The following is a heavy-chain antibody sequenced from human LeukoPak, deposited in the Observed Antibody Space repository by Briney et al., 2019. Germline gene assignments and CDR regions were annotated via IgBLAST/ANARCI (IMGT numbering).Heavy chain of an antibody. CDR3: ARGMGSSWYYFDY. CDR2: IYGGGST. D-gene: IGHD6-13*01. Sequence: QPGGSLRLSCAASGFTFSSYAMSWVRQAPGKGLEWVSLIYGGGSTYYADSVKGRFTISRDNSKNTLYLQMNSLRAEDTAVYYCARGMGSSWYYFDYWGQGTLVTVSS. CDR1: GFTFSSYA. J-gene: IGHJ4*02. V-gene: IGHV3-53*01.